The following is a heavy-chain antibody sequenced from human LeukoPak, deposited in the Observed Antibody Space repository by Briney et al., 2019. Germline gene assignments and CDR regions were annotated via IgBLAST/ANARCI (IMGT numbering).Heavy chain of an antibody. CDR3: AKDRSSPHGAFDI. CDR2: ISGSGGST. CDR1: GFTFSSYA. V-gene: IGHV3-23*01. J-gene: IGHJ3*02. Sequence: PGGSLRLSCAASGFTFSSYAMSWVRQAPGKGLEWVSAISGSGGSTYYADSVKGRFTISRDNSKNTLYLRMNSLRAEDTAVYYCAKDRSSPHGAFDIWGQGTMVTVSS.